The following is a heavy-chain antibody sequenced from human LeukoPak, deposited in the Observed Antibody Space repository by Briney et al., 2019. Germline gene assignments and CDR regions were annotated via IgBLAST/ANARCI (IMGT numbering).Heavy chain of an antibody. V-gene: IGHV4-59*01. CDR2: IYYSGST. CDR3: ARAARRDYYMDV. J-gene: IGHJ6*03. CDR1: GGSISSYY. D-gene: IGHD6-25*01. Sequence: SETLSLTCTVSGGSISSYYWSWIRQPPGKGLEWIGYIYYSGSTNYNPSLKSRVTISVDTSKNQFSLQLSSVTAADTAVYYCARAARRDYYMDVWGKGTTVTVSS.